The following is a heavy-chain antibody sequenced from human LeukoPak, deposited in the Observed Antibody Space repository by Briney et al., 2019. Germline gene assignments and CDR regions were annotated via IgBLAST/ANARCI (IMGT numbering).Heavy chain of an antibody. V-gene: IGHV6-1*01. J-gene: IGHJ3*02. CDR2: TYYRSKWYN. CDR1: GDSVSSNSAA. CDR3: ARDLPLLLWFGETSAFDI. D-gene: IGHD3-10*01. Sequence: SQTLSLTCAISGDSVSSNSAAWNWIRQSPSRGLEWLGRTYYRSKWYNDYAVSVKSRITINPDTSKNQFSLQLNSVTPEDTAVYYCARDLPLLLWFGETSAFDIWGQGTMVTVSS.